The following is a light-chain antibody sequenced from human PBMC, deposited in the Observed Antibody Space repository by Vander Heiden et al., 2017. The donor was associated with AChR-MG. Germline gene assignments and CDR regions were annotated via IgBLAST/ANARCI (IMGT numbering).Light chain of an antibody. CDR1: QSVSSN. CDR3: QHDDSWYT. Sequence: EILMTQSPATLSVSPGERATLSCRASQSVSSNLAWYQQKRGQAPRLLIHGASTRATGIPARFSGSGSGTEFTLTISSLQSEDFAVYYWQHDDSWYTFGQRTQLEIK. CDR2: GAS. V-gene: IGKV3-15*01. J-gene: IGKJ2*01.